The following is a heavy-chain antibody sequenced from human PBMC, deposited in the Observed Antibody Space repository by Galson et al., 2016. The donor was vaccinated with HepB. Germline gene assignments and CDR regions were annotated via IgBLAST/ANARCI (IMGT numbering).Heavy chain of an antibody. CDR2: ISGDGRTT. D-gene: IGHD2-2*01. CDR3: AGGIGDRTSIRPFYFDY. J-gene: IGHJ4*02. V-gene: IGHV3-23*01. Sequence: SLRLSCAASGFTFNSYAMSWVRQAPGKELEWVSTISGDGRTTNYADSVKGRFTISRDNSKNTLYLQMNTLRAEETAVYFCAGGIGDRTSIRPFYFDYWGQGTLVTVSS. CDR1: GFTFNSYA.